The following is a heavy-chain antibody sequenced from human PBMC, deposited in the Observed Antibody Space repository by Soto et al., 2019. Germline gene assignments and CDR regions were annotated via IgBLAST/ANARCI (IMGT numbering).Heavy chain of an antibody. CDR3: AHRRAYTSFALFAY. D-gene: IGHD1-20*01. J-gene: IGHJ4*02. CDR1: GFSLTTSGVG. V-gene: IGHV2-5*02. Sequence: QITLKESGPTLVEPTQTLTLTCTFSGFSLTTSGVGVGWIRQPPGKALEWLALIYWDDDERYSPSLKSRLTTXKXTSXNQVVLTMTNMDPVDTATYYCAHRRAYTSFALFAYWGQGTVVTVSS. CDR2: IYWDDDE.